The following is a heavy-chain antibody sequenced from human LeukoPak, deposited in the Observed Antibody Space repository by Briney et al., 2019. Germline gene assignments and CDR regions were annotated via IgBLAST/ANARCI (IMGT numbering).Heavy chain of an antibody. CDR2: IYYSGST. CDR3: ARDYDSSGYYGDAFGI. D-gene: IGHD3-22*01. J-gene: IGHJ3*02. V-gene: IGHV4-30-4*01. Sequence: SQTLSLTCTVSGGSISSGDYYWSWIRQPPGKGLEWIGYIYYSGSTYYNPSLKSRVTISVDTSKTQFSLKLSSVTAADTAVYYCARDYDSSGYYGDAFGIWGQGTMVTVSS. CDR1: GGSISSGDYY.